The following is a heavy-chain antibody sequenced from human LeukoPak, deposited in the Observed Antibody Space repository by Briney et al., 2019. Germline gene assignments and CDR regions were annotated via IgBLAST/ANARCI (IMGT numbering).Heavy chain of an antibody. J-gene: IGHJ4*02. D-gene: IGHD2-15*01. CDR3: ARLPKSGIVVVAASCCYFDY. Sequence: PSETLSLTCSVSGGSISSSSYYWGWIRQPPGKGLEWIGSIYYSGSTYYNPSLKSRVTISVDTSKNQFSLKLSSVTAADTAVYYCARLPKSGIVVVAASCCYFDYWGQGTLVTVSS. CDR2: IYYSGST. V-gene: IGHV4-39*01. CDR1: GGSISSSSYY.